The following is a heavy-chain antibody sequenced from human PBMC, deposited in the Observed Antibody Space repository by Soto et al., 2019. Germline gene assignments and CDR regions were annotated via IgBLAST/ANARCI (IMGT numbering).Heavy chain of an antibody. Sequence: PGGSLRLSCAASGFTLSNYWMHWVRQAPGKGLVWVSHINGDGSSTNYADSVKGRFTISRDNAENTLFLQMNSLRAEDTAVYYCARGGVPASVDYCGQGTLVTVSS. CDR1: GFTLSNYW. J-gene: IGHJ4*02. D-gene: IGHD2-2*01. V-gene: IGHV3-74*01. CDR3: ARGGVPASVDY. CDR2: INGDGSST.